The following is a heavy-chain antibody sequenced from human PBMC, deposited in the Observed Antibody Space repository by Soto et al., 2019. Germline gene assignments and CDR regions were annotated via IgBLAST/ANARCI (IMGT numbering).Heavy chain of an antibody. Sequence: GGSLRLSCTASGFSFSGSAMDWVRQASGKGLEWVGRIRSKSNKYATLYAASVKGRFTISRDDSQNTAYLQMESLKSEDTAVYYCSSGSYYSSYWGQGTLVTVSS. D-gene: IGHD1-26*01. CDR1: GFSFSGSA. CDR3: SSGSYYSSY. J-gene: IGHJ4*02. V-gene: IGHV3-73*01. CDR2: IRSKSNKYAT.